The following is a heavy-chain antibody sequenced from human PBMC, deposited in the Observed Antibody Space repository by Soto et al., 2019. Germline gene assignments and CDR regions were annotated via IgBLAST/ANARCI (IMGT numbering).Heavy chain of an antibody. Sequence: SVKVSCRASGGTFSSYAIIWVRQAPGQGLEWMGGIIPIFGTANYAQNFQGRVTITADESTSTAYMELSSLRSEDTAVYYCARVSRSYCSGGSCYTFDYWGQGTLVTVSS. CDR1: GGTFSSYA. CDR3: ARVSRSYCSGGSCYTFDY. V-gene: IGHV1-69*13. CDR2: IIPIFGTA. D-gene: IGHD2-15*01. J-gene: IGHJ4*02.